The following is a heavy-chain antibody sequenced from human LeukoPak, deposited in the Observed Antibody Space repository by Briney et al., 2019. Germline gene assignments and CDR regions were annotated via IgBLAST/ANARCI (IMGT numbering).Heavy chain of an antibody. D-gene: IGHD6-13*01. J-gene: IGHJ4*02. CDR1: GFTFSSYG. Sequence: GRSLRLSCAASGFTFSSYGMHWVRQAPGKGLEWVAVIWYDGSNKYYADSVKSRFTISRDNSKNTLYLQMNSLRAEDTAVYYCARVRKAPIAAAGTRAFDYWGQGTLVTVSS. CDR2: IWYDGSNK. CDR3: ARVRKAPIAAAGTRAFDY. V-gene: IGHV3-33*01.